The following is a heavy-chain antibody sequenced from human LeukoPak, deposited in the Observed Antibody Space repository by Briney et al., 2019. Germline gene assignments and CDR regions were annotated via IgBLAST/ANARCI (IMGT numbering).Heavy chain of an antibody. CDR2: IYYSGST. Sequence: SQTLSLTCTVSGGSISSGGYYWSWIRQHPGKGLEWIGYIYYSGSTYYNPSLKSRVTISVDTSKNQFSLKLSSVTAADTAVYYCARSQGLVAGTWGPGYYYYGMDVWGQGTTVTVSS. CDR3: ARSQGLVAGTWGPGYYYYGMDV. CDR1: GGSISSGGYY. D-gene: IGHD6-19*01. J-gene: IGHJ6*02. V-gene: IGHV4-31*03.